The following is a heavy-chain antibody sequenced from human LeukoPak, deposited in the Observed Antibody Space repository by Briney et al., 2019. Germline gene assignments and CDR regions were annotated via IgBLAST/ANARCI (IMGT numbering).Heavy chain of an antibody. CDR3: AKGGGGDY. J-gene: IGHJ4*02. CDR1: GFTFSSYG. D-gene: IGHD4-23*01. V-gene: IGHV3-30*18. Sequence: PGGSLRLSCAASGFTFSSYGMHWVRQAPGKGLEWVAVISYDGSNKYYADSVKGRFTISRDNSKNTLYLQMNSLRAEDTAVYYCAKGGGGDYWGQGTLVTVSS. CDR2: ISYDGSNK.